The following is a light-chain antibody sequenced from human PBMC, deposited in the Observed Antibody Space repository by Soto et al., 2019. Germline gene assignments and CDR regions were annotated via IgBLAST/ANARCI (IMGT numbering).Light chain of an antibody. CDR3: QHYNNWPRT. CDR1: QSVSSN. Sequence: EIVMTQSPATQSVSPGERATLSCRASQSVSSNLAWYQQKPGQAPRLLIYGASTRATGIPARFSGSGSGTEFTLTISSLQSEDFAVYYCQHYNNWPRTFGQGTNVEIK. V-gene: IGKV3-15*01. J-gene: IGKJ1*01. CDR2: GAS.